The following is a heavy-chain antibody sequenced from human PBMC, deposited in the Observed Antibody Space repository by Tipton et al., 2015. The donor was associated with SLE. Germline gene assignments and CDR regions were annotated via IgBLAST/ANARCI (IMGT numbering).Heavy chain of an antibody. Sequence: QSGAEVKKPGSSVKVSCKASGGTFRNSALNWVRQAPGRGLEWVGGIIPMFGTTNYAQKFQGRVTITADKSTSTAYMELSSLRSEDTAVYYCATYSSSWYQYWGQGTLVTVSS. V-gene: IGHV1-69*06. J-gene: IGHJ4*02. D-gene: IGHD6-13*01. CDR1: GGTFRNSA. CDR2: IIPMFGTT. CDR3: ATYSSSWYQY.